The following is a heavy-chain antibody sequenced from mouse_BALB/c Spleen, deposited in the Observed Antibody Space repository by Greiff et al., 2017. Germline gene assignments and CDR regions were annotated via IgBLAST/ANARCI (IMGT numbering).Heavy chain of an antibody. J-gene: IGHJ4*01. Sequence: EVQLQQSGPELVKPGASVKMSCKASGFTFTSYVMHWVKQKPGHGLEWIGYINPYNDGTKYNEKFKGKATLTSDKSSSTAYMELSSLTSEDSAVYYCARSGYDGAMDYWGQGTSVTVSS. D-gene: IGHD2-2*01. CDR3: ARSGYDGAMDY. CDR2: INPYNDGT. V-gene: IGHV1-14*01. CDR1: GFTFTSYV.